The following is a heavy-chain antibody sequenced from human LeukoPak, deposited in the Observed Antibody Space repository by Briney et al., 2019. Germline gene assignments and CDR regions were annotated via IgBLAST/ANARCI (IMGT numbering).Heavy chain of an antibody. V-gene: IGHV3-21*01. CDR3: ARDRGFLTGPSGYDLDY. CDR2: IGSSSSYI. J-gene: IGHJ4*02. D-gene: IGHD5-12*01. Sequence: GGSLRLSCAASGFTFSSYSMNWVRQAPGKGLEWVSSIGSSSSYIYYADSVKGRFTISRDNAKNSLYLQMNSLRAEDTAVYYCARDRGFLTGPSGYDLDYWGQGTLVTVSS. CDR1: GFTFSSYS.